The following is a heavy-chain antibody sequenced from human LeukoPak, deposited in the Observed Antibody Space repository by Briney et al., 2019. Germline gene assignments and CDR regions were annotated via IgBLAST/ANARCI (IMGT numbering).Heavy chain of an antibody. Sequence: GGSLRLSCAASGFTVSSNYISWVRQAPGKGLEWDSVIYSGGGTNYADSVKGRFTISRDNSKNTLYLQMNSLRSEDTAIYYCAREGRGVPGAIAAVKGFDYWGQGTLVTVSS. CDR2: IYSGGGT. D-gene: IGHD6-13*01. J-gene: IGHJ4*02. CDR1: GFTVSSNY. CDR3: AREGRGVPGAIAAVKGFDY. V-gene: IGHV3-53*05.